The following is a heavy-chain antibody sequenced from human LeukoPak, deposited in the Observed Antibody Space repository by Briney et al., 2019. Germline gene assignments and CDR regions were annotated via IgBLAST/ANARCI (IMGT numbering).Heavy chain of an antibody. V-gene: IGHV4-34*01. Sequence: SETLSLTCGVYGESLSGYHWSWIRQPPGKGLEWIGEINHSGSTNYNPSLKSRVTISVDTSKNQFSLKLSSVTAADTAVYYCARGQGGSSHYYDRGTYYFDYWGQGTLVTVSS. J-gene: IGHJ4*02. D-gene: IGHD3-22*01. CDR3: ARGQGGSSHYYDRGTYYFDY. CDR2: INHSGST. CDR1: GESLSGYH.